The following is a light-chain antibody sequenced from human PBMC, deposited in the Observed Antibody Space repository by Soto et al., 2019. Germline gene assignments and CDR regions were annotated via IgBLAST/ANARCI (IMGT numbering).Light chain of an antibody. Sequence: QSVLTQPPSVSGAPGQRVTISCTGYNSNIGAGYDVHWYQQLPGTAPKLLIYGNSNRPSGVSDRFSASKSGTSASLAITGLQAEDEADYYCQSYDSSLSGGVFGGGTKLTVL. CDR3: QSYDSSLSGGV. CDR1: NSNIGAGYD. V-gene: IGLV1-40*01. CDR2: GNS. J-gene: IGLJ3*02.